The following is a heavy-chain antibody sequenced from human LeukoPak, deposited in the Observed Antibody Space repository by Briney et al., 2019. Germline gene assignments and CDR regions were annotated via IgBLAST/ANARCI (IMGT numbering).Heavy chain of an antibody. CDR1: GFTFSLYW. CDR3: ARGGGLDV. V-gene: IGHV3-7*03. D-gene: IGHD3-16*01. J-gene: IGHJ6*02. CDR2: IKQDGSEK. Sequence: GGSLRLSCAASGFTFSLYWMNWVRRAPGKGLEWVANIKQDGSEKNYVDSVKGRFTISRDNAKNSLYLQMSNLRAEDTAVYFCARGGGLDVWGQGATVTVSS.